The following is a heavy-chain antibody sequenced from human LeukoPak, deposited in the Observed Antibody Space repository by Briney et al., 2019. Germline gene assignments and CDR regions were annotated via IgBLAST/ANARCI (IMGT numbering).Heavy chain of an antibody. CDR3: AREAGDSPVYFDY. J-gene: IGHJ4*02. CDR2: NIPIFGTA. V-gene: IGHV1-69*13. CDR1: GGTFSSYA. D-gene: IGHD7-27*01. Sequence: ATVKVSCKASGGTFSSYAISWVPQAPGQGLEWMGGNIPIFGTANYAQKFQGRVTITADESTSTAYMELSSLRSEDTAVYYCAREAGDSPVYFDYWGQGTLVTVSS.